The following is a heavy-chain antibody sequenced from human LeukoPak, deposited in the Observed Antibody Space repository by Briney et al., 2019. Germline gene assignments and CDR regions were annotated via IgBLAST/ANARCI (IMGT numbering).Heavy chain of an antibody. CDR2: ISGSGGST. CDR3: AKGGGYCSSTSCYVGYYYYGMDV. J-gene: IGHJ6*02. D-gene: IGHD2-2*03. V-gene: IGHV3-23*01. CDR1: GFTFSSYA. Sequence: GGSLRLSCAASGFTFSSYAMSWVRQAPGKGLEWVSAISGSGGSTYYADSVKGRFTISRDNSKNTLYLQMNSLRAEDTAVYYCAKGGGYCSSTSCYVGYYYYGMDVWGQGTTVTVSS.